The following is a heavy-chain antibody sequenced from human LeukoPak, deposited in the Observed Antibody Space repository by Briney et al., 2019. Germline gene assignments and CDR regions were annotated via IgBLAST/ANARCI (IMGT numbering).Heavy chain of an antibody. D-gene: IGHD4-17*01. CDR1: GFTFDNYA. V-gene: IGHV3-23*01. CDR3: ARRTDYGDPQVKLDS. Sequence: GGSLRLSCAASGFTFDNYAMSWVRQAPGKGLEWVSVISGGGASTYYADSVKGRFTISRDNSKNTLYLQMNSLRAEDTAVYFCARRTDYGDPQVKLDSWGQGTLVTVSS. J-gene: IGHJ4*02. CDR2: ISGGGAST.